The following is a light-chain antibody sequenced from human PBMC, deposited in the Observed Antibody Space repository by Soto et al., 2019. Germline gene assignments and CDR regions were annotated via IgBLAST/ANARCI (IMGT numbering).Light chain of an antibody. CDR3: QQRNNWPWT. CDR1: QNVSTF. CDR2: DAS. J-gene: IGKJ1*01. V-gene: IGKV3-11*01. Sequence: ENVFTQSPDTLSLSPGERATLYCRASQNVSTFLAWYQQTPGQGPRLLIYDASNRATGIPARFSGSGSGTVFTLTISSLEPEDFAVYYCQQRNNWPWTVGQGTKVDSK.